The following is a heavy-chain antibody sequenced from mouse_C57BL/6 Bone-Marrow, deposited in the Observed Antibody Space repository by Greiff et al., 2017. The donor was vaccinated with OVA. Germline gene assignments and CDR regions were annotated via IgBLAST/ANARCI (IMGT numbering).Heavy chain of an antibody. CDR3: ASYGSSYALDD. D-gene: IGHD1-1*01. CDR2: IYPGSGNT. J-gene: IGHJ4*01. CDR1: GYTFTDYY. V-gene: IGHV1-76*01. Sequence: QVQLQQSGAELVRPGASVKLSCKASGYTFTDYYINWVKQRPGQGLEWIARIYPGSGNTYYNGKFTGKATLTAEKSSSTAYRQLSSLTSEDSAVYFCASYGSSYALDDWGQGTSVTVSS.